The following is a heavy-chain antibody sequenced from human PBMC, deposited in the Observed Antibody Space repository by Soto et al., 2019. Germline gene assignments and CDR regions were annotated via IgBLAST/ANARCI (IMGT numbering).Heavy chain of an antibody. Sequence: SETLSLTCAVSGGSISSGGYSGSWIRQPPGKGLEWIGYIYHSGSTYYNPSLKSRVTISVDRSKNQFSLKLSSVTAADTAVYYCARGNVVAIDYWGQGTLVTVSS. D-gene: IGHD2-21*01. CDR2: IYHSGST. CDR1: GGSISSGGYS. V-gene: IGHV4-30-2*01. CDR3: ARGNVVAIDY. J-gene: IGHJ4*02.